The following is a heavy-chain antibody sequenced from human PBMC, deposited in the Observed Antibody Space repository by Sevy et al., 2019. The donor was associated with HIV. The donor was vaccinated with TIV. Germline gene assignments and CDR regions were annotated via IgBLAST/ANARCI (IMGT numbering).Heavy chain of an antibody. CDR3: AKDSQGLGDYVWGGYPYNWFDP. V-gene: IGHV3-23*01. D-gene: IGHD3-16*01. Sequence: GGSLRLSCAASGFTFSSYAMSWVRQAPGKGLEWVSAISGSGGSTYYADSVKGRFTISRDNSKNTLYLQMNSLRAEDTAVYYCAKDSQGLGDYVWGGYPYNWFDPWGQGTLVTVSS. J-gene: IGHJ5*02. CDR2: ISGSGGST. CDR1: GFTFSSYA.